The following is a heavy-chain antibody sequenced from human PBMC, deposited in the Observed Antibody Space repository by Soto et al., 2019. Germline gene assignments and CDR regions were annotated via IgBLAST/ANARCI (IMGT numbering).Heavy chain of an antibody. V-gene: IGHV4-31*11. CDR3: ARRAGNRRGYPIHT. J-gene: IGHJ5*02. Sequence: QVQLQESGPGLVKPSQTLSLTCAVSGGSIRSDGSYWTWIRQLPRGGLEWIGYSYYSGRTSYHPSLARRASISVDSSETQFSLRLTSVTAADTAVYYCARRAGNRRGYPIHTWCQGTLVTVST. D-gene: IGHD5-18*01. CDR1: GGSIRSDGSY. CDR2: SYYSGRT.